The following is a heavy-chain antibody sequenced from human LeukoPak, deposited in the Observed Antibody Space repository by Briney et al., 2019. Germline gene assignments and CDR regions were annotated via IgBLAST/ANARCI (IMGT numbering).Heavy chain of an antibody. V-gene: IGHV4-31*03. Sequence: SETLSLTCTVSGASISSSSYFWGWIRQPPGKGLEWIGYIYYSGSTYYNPSLKSRVTISVDTSKNQFSLKLSSVTAADTAVYYCARGGWNDRDNWFDPWGQGTLVTVSS. CDR1: GASISSSSYF. CDR2: IYYSGST. D-gene: IGHD1-1*01. CDR3: ARGGWNDRDNWFDP. J-gene: IGHJ5*02.